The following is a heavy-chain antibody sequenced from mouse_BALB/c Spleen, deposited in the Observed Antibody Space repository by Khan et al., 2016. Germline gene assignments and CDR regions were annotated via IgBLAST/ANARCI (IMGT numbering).Heavy chain of an antibody. CDR3: ARGIYGTYPFGY. D-gene: IGHD2-1*01. J-gene: IGHJ2*01. CDR2: INPTSNYT. CDR1: GYTFASYT. Sequence: QVQLKQSGAELARPGASVKMSCKASGYTFASYTIHWVKQRPGQGLEWIGKINPTSNYTNYNQKFKDKATLTADRSSTTDYMQLTSLTSEDSAVYYCARGIYGTYPFGYWGQGTTLTVSS. V-gene: IGHV1-4*01.